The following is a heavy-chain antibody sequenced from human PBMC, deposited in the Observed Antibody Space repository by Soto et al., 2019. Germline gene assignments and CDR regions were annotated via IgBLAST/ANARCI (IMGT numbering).Heavy chain of an antibody. CDR1: GFTFSSYS. CDR2: ISSSSSYI. D-gene: IGHD3-22*01. CDR3: ARGPKSINMIVDWFEP. Sequence: PGGSLRLSCAASGFTFSSYSMNWVRQAPGKGLEWVSSISSSSSYIYYADSVKGRFTISRDNAKNSLYLQMNSLRAEDTAVYYCARGPKSINMIVDWFEPWGQGTLVTVSS. J-gene: IGHJ5*02. V-gene: IGHV3-21*01.